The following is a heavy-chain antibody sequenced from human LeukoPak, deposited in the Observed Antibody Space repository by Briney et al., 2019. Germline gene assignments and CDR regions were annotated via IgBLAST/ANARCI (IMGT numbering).Heavy chain of an antibody. CDR3: AKDGEWTFDI. J-gene: IGHJ3*02. V-gene: IGHV3-30*02. CDR1: GFTFSISG. Sequence: GGSLRVSCAASGFTFSISGMHWARQAPGEGLEWVAFIGRDGSTKYYADSVKGRFTISGDSSYNTAFLQMNSLAPEDTAIYYCAKDGEWTFDIWGRGTMVTVSP. CDR2: IGRDGSTK. D-gene: IGHD3-3*01.